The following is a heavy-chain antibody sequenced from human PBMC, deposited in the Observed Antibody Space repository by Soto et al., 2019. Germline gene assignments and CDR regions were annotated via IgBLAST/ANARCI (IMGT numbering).Heavy chain of an antibody. V-gene: IGHV1-2*04. CDR2: INPNSGGT. CDR1: GYTFTDYY. CDR3: ARDWAHYYGSGSFPSPHPSDI. D-gene: IGHD3-10*01. Sequence: QVQLVQSGAEVKKPGASVKVSCKASGYTFTDYYLHWGRQAPGQGLEWMGWINPNSGGTHYAQKFQGWVTMTRNNSITTAYIELNRLTSDDTAVYYCARDWAHYYGSGSFPSPHPSDIWGQGTLVTVSS. J-gene: IGHJ4*02.